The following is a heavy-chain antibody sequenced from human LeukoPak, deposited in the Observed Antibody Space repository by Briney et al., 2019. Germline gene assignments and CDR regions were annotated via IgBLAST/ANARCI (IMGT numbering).Heavy chain of an antibody. V-gene: IGHV3-64*01. CDR3: ARVLRDASGYYDY. D-gene: IGHD3-22*01. Sequence: PGGSLRLSCAASGFTFSSYAMHWVRQAPGKGLEYVSAISIHGGDTYYANSVKGRFTISRDNSKNTLYLQMGSLRAEDMAVYYRARVLRDASGYYDYWGQGTLVTVSS. J-gene: IGHJ4*02. CDR1: GFTFSSYA. CDR2: ISIHGGDT.